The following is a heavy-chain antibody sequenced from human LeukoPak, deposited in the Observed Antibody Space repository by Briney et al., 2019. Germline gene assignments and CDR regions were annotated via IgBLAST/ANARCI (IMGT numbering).Heavy chain of an antibody. CDR3: AKDTSSGSYYNGDY. J-gene: IGHJ4*02. V-gene: IGHV3-23*01. Sequence: GGSLRLSCAASGFTFSSYAMSWVRQAPGKGLEWVSAISGSGGSTYYADSVKGRFTISRDNSKNTLYLQMNSLRAEDTAVYYCAKDTSSGSYYNGDYWGQGTLVTVSS. CDR2: ISGSGGST. D-gene: IGHD3-10*01. CDR1: GFTFSSYA.